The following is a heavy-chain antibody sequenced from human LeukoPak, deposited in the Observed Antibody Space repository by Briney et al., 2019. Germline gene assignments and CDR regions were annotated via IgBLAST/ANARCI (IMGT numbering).Heavy chain of an antibody. CDR3: AREGLYGDPSLRAFDI. CDR1: GGSISSYY. Sequence: SETLSLTCTVSGGSISSYYWSWIRQPPGKGLEWLGYIYYSGSTNYNPSLKSRVTISVDTSKNQFSLKLSSVTAADTAVYYCAREGLYGDPSLRAFDIWGQGTMVTVSS. J-gene: IGHJ3*02. V-gene: IGHV4-59*01. CDR2: IYYSGST. D-gene: IGHD4-17*01.